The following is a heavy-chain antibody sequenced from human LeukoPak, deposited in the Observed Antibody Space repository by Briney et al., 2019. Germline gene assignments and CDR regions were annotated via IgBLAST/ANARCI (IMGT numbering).Heavy chain of an antibody. CDR3: ARENTMIRGAFDAFDI. CDR1: GGSMSIYY. J-gene: IGHJ3*02. CDR2: IYYSGST. Sequence: PSETLSLTCSVAGGSMSIYYWSWIRQPPGKGLEWIGYIYYSGSTNYNPSLKSRVTVSVDTSTNHFSLKLSSVTAADTAVYYCARENTMIRGAFDAFDIWGQGTMVTVSS. D-gene: IGHD3-10*01. V-gene: IGHV4-59*01.